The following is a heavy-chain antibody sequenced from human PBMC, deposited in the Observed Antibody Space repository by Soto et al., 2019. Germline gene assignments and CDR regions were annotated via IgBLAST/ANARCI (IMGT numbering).Heavy chain of an antibody. D-gene: IGHD6-19*01. V-gene: IGHV1-46*01. CDR2: INPSGGST. CDR3: AVEGRSSYSSAWCYFDY. CDR1: GYTFTSYY. J-gene: IGHJ4*02. Sequence: ASVKVSGKESGYTFTSYYMHWVRQAPGQGLGWMGIINPSGGSTSYAQKFQGRVTMTRDTSTSTVYMELSSLRSEDTAVYYCAVEGRSSYSSAWCYFDYWGQGTLVTVSS.